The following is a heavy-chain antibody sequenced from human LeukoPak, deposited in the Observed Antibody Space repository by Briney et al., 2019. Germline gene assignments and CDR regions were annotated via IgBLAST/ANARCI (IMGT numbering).Heavy chain of an antibody. CDR2: ISGSGYYS. D-gene: IGHD3-3*01. J-gene: IGHJ4*02. CDR1: EFTFDNYA. Sequence: GGSLRLSCAASEFTFDNYAMSWVRQAPGKGLEWVSVISGSGYYSYYADSVKGRFTVSRDNSKTTLYLQMNSLRADDTAVYYCAKAPVYDFWSGSQNDYWGQGTLVTVSS. CDR3: AKAPVYDFWSGSQNDY. V-gene: IGHV3-23*01.